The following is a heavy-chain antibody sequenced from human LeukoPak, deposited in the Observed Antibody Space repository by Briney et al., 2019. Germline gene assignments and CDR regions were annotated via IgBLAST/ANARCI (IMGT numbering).Heavy chain of an antibody. CDR2: MSYDGTNK. V-gene: IGHV3-30*18. Sequence: PGGSLRLSCAISGFTFSDYGVHWVRQAPGKGLEWVAVMSYDGTNKYYGSSVKGRFTNSSDSFRNTLYLQMNGLRAEDTAVYHCAKDQGLRWPNDALDIWGQGTMVTVSS. D-gene: IGHD4-23*01. J-gene: IGHJ3*02. CDR3: AKDQGLRWPNDALDI. CDR1: GFTFSDYG.